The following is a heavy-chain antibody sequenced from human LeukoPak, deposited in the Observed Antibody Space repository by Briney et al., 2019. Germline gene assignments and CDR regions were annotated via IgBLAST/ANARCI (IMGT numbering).Heavy chain of an antibody. D-gene: IGHD3-22*01. CDR1: GYSISSGYY. Sequence: SETLSLTCAVSGYSISSGYYWGWIRQPPGKGLEWIGSIYHSGSTYYNPSLKSRVTISVDTSKNQFSLKLSSVTAADTAVYYCAREDYYDSKRGGVVWGQGTLVTVSS. J-gene: IGHJ4*02. CDR3: AREDYYDSKRGGVV. CDR2: IYHSGST. V-gene: IGHV4-38-2*02.